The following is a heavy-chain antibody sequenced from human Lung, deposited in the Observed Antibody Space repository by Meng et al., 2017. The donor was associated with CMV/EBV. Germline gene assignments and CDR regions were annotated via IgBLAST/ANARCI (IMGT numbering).Heavy chain of an antibody. V-gene: IGHV1-69*10. J-gene: IGHJ3*01. Sequence: SVXVSXKASGGTSNTYTFNWVRQAPGRGLEWMGGIIPYLDESNYAQTFQGRLTITSDRSTAAFMELTSLRSEDTAVYFCAGRGPYGRVLNVWGQGTIVTVSS. CDR1: GGTSNTYT. D-gene: IGHD3-10*01. CDR3: AGRGPYGRVLNV. CDR2: IIPYLDES.